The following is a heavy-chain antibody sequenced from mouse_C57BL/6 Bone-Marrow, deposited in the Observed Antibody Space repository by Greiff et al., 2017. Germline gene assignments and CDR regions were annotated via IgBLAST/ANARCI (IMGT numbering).Heavy chain of an antibody. J-gene: IGHJ2*01. D-gene: IGHD2-13*01. CDR2: IHPKSGST. Sequence: VQLQQSGAELVKPGASVKLSCKASGYTFTSYWMHWVKQRPGQGLEWIGMIHPKSGSTNYNEKFKSKATLTVDKSSSTAYMQLISLTCEDYAVYYCAREDKSVTCWGQGTTLTVSS. V-gene: IGHV1-64*01. CDR3: AREDKSVTC. CDR1: GYTFTSYW.